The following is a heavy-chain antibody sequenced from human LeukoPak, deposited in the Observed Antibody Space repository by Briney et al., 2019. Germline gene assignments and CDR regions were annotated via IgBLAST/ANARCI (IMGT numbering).Heavy chain of an antibody. J-gene: IGHJ4*02. CDR3: AKDSTGTTGSDFDY. Sequence: GGSLRLSCAASGFTFSSYALSWVRQAPGKGLEWVSAISGSGGSTYYADSVKGRLTISRDNSKNTLYLQMNSLRAEDTAVYYCAKDSTGTTGSDFDYWGQGTLVTVSS. CDR2: ISGSGGST. D-gene: IGHD1-1*01. V-gene: IGHV3-23*01. CDR1: GFTFSSYA.